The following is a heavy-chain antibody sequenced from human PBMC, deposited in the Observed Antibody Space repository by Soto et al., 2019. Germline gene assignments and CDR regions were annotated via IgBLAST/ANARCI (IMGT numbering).Heavy chain of an antibody. CDR1: GYSFVAYY. V-gene: IGHV1-2*02. J-gene: IGHJ4*02. Sequence: ASVKVSCKASGYSFVAYYIHWVRQAPGQGLEWMGWMTPNSGGTGYAQMFQGRVTMTRDTSTSTVYMELSSLRSEDTAVYYCARVADYGSGSYSHWGQGTLVTVSS. CDR3: ARVADYGSGSYSH. D-gene: IGHD3-10*01. CDR2: MTPNSGGT.